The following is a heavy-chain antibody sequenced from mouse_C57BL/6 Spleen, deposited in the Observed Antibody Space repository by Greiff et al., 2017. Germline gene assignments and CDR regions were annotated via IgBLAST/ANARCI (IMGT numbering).Heavy chain of an antibody. J-gene: IGHJ4*01. V-gene: IGHV5-16*01. CDR3: AREGRNYYAMDY. CDR2: INYDGSST. CDR1: GFTFSDYY. Sequence: EVHLVESEGGLVQPGSSMKLSCTASGFTFSDYYMAWVRQVPEKGLEWVANINYDGSSTYYLDSLKSRFIISRDNAKNILYLQMSSLKSEDTATYYCAREGRNYYAMDYWGQGTSVTVSS.